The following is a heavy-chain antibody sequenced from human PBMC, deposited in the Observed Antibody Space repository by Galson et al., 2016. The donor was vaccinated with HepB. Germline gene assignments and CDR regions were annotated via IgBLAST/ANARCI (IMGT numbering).Heavy chain of an antibody. CDR1: GFTLSTYW. J-gene: IGHJ4*02. Sequence: SLRLSCAASGFTLSTYWMHWIRQAPGKGPVGVSGINSDGRTRNYADSVRGRFTISRDNARNTLYLEMNSLRVEDTAVYYCARDLGLGDDYWGQGTLVTVSS. CDR2: INSDGRTR. CDR3: ARDLGLGDDY. D-gene: IGHD3-16*01. V-gene: IGHV3-74*01.